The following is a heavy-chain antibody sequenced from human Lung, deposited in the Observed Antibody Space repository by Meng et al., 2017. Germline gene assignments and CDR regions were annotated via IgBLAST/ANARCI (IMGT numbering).Heavy chain of an antibody. D-gene: IGHD2-21*01. Sequence: QEQLQEWGPGLVKSSVTLSFTCAVSGGSISSDNWWSWVRQPPGNGLEWIGEIYHSGSNNYNPSLKSRITISVDKPKNQFSLTLSSVNAAETAVYYCTKNDFYCLGYWGQGTLVTVSS. J-gene: IGHJ4*02. CDR2: IYHSGSN. CDR3: TKNDFYCLGY. CDR1: GGSISSDNW. V-gene: IGHV4-4*02.